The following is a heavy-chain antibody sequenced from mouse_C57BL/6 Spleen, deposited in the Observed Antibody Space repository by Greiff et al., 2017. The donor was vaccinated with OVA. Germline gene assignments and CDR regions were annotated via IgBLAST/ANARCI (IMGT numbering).Heavy chain of an antibody. CDR3: ARGNGYDGAWFSY. CDR1: GFTFTSYW. Sequence: QVQLQQSGAELAKPGASVKLSCTASGFTFTSYWMHWVNQRPGQGLEWIGYINPSSGDTKYNQKVKDKATLTADKSSSTAYMQLSSLTYEDSAVYYCARGNGYDGAWFSYRGQGTLVTVSA. J-gene: IGHJ3*01. V-gene: IGHV1-7*01. D-gene: IGHD2-2*01. CDR2: INPSSGDT.